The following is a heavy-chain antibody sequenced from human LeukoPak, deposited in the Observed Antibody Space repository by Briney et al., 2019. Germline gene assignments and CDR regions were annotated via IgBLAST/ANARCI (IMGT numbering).Heavy chain of an antibody. J-gene: IGHJ4*02. CDR2: IYYSGST. V-gene: IGHV4-39*01. CDR1: GGSISSSSYY. CDR3: ARQPAVITFGGVIVPYYFDY. Sequence: SSETLSLTCTVSGGSISSSSYYWGWIRQPPWKGLEWIGSIYYSGSTYYNPSLKSRVTISVDTSKNQFSLKLSSVTSADTAVYYCARQPAVITFGGVIVPYYFDYWGQGTLVTVSS. D-gene: IGHD3-16*02.